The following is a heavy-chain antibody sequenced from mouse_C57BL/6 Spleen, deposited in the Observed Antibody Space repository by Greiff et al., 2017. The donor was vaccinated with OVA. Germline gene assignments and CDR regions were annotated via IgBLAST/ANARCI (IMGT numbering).Heavy chain of an antibody. J-gene: IGHJ2*01. CDR3: ARGDYGNQPPFDY. CDR2: IYPGDGDT. Sequence: VKLQESGAELVKPGASVKISCKASGYAFSSYWMNWVKQRPGKGLEWIGQIYPGDGDTNYNGKFKGKATLTADKSSSTAYMQLSSLTSEDSAVYFCARGDYGNQPPFDYWGQGTTLTVSS. CDR1: GYAFSSYW. V-gene: IGHV1-80*01. D-gene: IGHD2-1*01.